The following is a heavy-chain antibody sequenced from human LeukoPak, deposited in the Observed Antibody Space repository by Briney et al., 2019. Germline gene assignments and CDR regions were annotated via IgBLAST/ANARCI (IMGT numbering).Heavy chain of an antibody. CDR3: AREVDSGSSGCFDY. V-gene: IGHV4-61*02. J-gene: IGHJ4*02. CDR2: IYSSGST. Sequence: SETLSLTCTVSGGSISSGTYYWTWIRQPAGKGLEWIGRIYSSGSTSYNPTLDSRVRISIDTSKNQFSLKLSSVTAADTAVYYCAREVDSGSSGCFDYWGQGTLVTVSS. CDR1: GGSISSGTYY. D-gene: IGHD6-19*01.